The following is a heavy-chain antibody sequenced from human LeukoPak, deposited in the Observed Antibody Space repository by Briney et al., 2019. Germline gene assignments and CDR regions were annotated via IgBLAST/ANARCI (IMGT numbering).Heavy chain of an antibody. D-gene: IGHD3-10*01. V-gene: IGHV3-30*18. CDR2: ISYDGSNK. CDR3: AKDLPGALDY. CDR1: GFTFSSYG. J-gene: IGHJ4*02. Sequence: PGRSLRLSCAASGFTFSSYGMHWVRQAPGKGLEWVAVISYDGSNKYYADSVKGRFTISRDNSKNTLYLQMNSLRAEDTAVYYCAKDLPGALDYWGQVTLVTVSS.